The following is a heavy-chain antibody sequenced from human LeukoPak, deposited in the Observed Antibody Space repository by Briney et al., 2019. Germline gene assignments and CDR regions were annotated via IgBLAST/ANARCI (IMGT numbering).Heavy chain of an antibody. Sequence: GGSLRLSCAASGFTFSSYGMNWVRQAPGKGLEWVSGISDSGVGTKHADSVKGRFTISRDNSKNTLYLQMNSLRAEDTAVYYCAKIGRSYDFWTGYYEEEVDYMDVWGKGTTVTISS. V-gene: IGHV3-23*01. J-gene: IGHJ6*03. CDR1: GFTFSSYG. CDR3: AKIGRSYDFWTGYYEEEVDYMDV. D-gene: IGHD3-3*01. CDR2: ISDSGVGT.